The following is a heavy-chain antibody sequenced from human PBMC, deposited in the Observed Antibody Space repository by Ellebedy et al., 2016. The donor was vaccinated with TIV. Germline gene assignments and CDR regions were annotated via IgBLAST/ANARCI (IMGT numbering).Heavy chain of an antibody. CDR1: GGSISSYY. CDR3: AIRSGSLDY. D-gene: IGHD3-10*01. J-gene: IGHJ4*02. V-gene: IGHV4-59*01. Sequence: SETLSLXCTVSGGSISSYYWSWIRQPPGKGLEWIGYIYYRGSTNYNPSLKSRVTISVDTSKNQFSLKLSSVTAADTAVYYCAIRSGSLDYWGQGTLVTVSS. CDR2: IYYRGST.